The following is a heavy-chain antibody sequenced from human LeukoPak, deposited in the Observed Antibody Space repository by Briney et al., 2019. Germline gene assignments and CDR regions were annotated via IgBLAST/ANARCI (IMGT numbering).Heavy chain of an antibody. CDR2: ISSTSKYI. J-gene: IGHJ4*02. CDR3: ARDYTYSTGGTYYDRFDY. V-gene: IGHV3-21*01. D-gene: IGHD2-15*01. Sequence: PGGSLRLSCVASGFAFSDDSMNWVRQPPGKGLEWVSYISSTSKYIYYADSVKGRFTISRDNAKNSLFLQMNNLRVDDSAVYYCARDYTYSTGGTYYDRFDYWGQGTLVTVSS. CDR1: GFAFSDDS.